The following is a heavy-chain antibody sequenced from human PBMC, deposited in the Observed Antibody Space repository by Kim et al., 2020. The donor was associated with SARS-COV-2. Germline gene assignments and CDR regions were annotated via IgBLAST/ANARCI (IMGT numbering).Heavy chain of an antibody. CDR1: GFTFSNSW. CDR3: SSGPDSPGSGRGAYY. D-gene: IGHD3-10*01. CDR2: IKQNGGGT. Sequence: GGSLRLSCAASGFTFSNSWMSWVRQAPGKGLEWVAHIKQNGGGTKYDDSVTGRFSISRDNAKTTLYLQMNTLRAEDTAVSYCSSGPDSPGSGRGAYY. V-gene: IGHV3-7*03. J-gene: IGHJ6*01.